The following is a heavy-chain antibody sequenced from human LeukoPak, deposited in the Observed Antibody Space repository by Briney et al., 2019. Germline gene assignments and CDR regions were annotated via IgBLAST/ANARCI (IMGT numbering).Heavy chain of an antibody. Sequence: NPSEALSLTCAVYGGSFSGYYWSWIRQPPGKGLEWIGEINHSGSTNYNPSLKSRVTISVDASKNQFSLKLSSVTAADTAVYYCARSRGRTMVRGVITSSGSLHFDYWGQGTLVTVSS. D-gene: IGHD3-10*01. J-gene: IGHJ4*02. V-gene: IGHV4-34*01. CDR2: INHSGST. CDR3: ARSRGRTMVRGVITSSGSLHFDY. CDR1: GGSFSGYY.